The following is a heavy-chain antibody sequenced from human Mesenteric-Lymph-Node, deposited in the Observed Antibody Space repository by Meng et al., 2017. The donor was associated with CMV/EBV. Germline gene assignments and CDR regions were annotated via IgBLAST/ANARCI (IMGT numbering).Heavy chain of an antibody. CDR2: INHSGST. V-gene: IGHV4-34*01. D-gene: IGHD3-16*01. CDR3: ARGRIMITFGGVIRTFDI. J-gene: IGHJ3*02. CDR1: GGSFSGYY. Sequence: SETLSLTCAVYGGSFSGYYWSWIRQPPGKGLEWIGEINHSGSTNYNPSLKSRVTISVDTSKNQFSLKLSSVTAADTAVYYCARGRIMITFGGVIRTFDIWGQGTMVTVSS.